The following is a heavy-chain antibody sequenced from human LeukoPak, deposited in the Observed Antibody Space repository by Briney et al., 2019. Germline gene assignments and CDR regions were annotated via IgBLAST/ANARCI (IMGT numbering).Heavy chain of an antibody. CDR2: ISAKDANT. V-gene: IGHV1-18*01. Sequence: GASVKVSCKASGYTFTTYGINWVRQAPGQGLEWMGWISAKDANTNYAQNLQGRVTMTTDTSTSTAYMELRSLRSDDTAVYYCARGIGIAATWGQGTLVIVSS. CDR1: GYTFTTYG. J-gene: IGHJ4*02. D-gene: IGHD6-13*01. CDR3: ARGIGIAAT.